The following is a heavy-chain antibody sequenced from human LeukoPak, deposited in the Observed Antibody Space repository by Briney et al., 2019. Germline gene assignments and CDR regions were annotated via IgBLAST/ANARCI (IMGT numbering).Heavy chain of an antibody. Sequence: SETLSLTCTVSGGSISSYYWSWIRQPAGKGLEWIGRIYTSGSTNYNPSLKSRVTMSVDTSKNQFSLKLSSVTAADTAVYYCARANYDFWSGYYYYYYMDVWGKGTTVTVSS. CDR1: GGSISSYY. V-gene: IGHV4-4*07. J-gene: IGHJ6*03. D-gene: IGHD3-3*01. CDR3: ARANYDFWSGYYYYYYMDV. CDR2: IYTSGST.